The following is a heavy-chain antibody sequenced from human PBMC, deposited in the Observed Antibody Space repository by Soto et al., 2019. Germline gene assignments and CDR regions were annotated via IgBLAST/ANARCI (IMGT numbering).Heavy chain of an antibody. V-gene: IGHV5-51*01. CDR1: GYSFTSYL. J-gene: IGHJ6*02. Sequence: PGESLKISSKGSGYSFTSYLIVLVRQMPGKGLEWMGIIYPGDSDTRYSTSFQGQVTISADKSISTAYLQWSSLKASDTAMYYCARGAGAYGSGSYYKGGMDVWGQGTTVTVSS. CDR3: ARGAGAYGSGSYYKGGMDV. D-gene: IGHD3-10*01. CDR2: IYPGDSDT.